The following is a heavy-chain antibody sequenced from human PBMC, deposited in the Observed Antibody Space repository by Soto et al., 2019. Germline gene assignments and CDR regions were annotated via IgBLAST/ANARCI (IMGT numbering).Heavy chain of an antibody. Sequence: ASVKVSCKASGYIFTSYYVHWVRQAPGQGLEWMGWINPFDGSRMFAQSFQGRVTMTRDTSTSTVYMEVSSLRSEDTAVYYCSRVDPGETSPFDHWGQGTLVTVSS. V-gene: IGHV1-46*03. D-gene: IGHD3-10*01. CDR2: INPFDGSR. CDR3: SRVDPGETSPFDH. J-gene: IGHJ4*02. CDR1: GYIFTSYY.